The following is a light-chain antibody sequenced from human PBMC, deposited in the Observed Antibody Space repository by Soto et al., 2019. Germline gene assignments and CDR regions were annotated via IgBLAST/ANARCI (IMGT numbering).Light chain of an antibody. CDR3: QQSYSTPWT. Sequence: DIKMTQSPSSLSASVGDRVTITCRASQSISSNLNWYQQKPGKAPNVLIYAASSLQSGVPSRFSGSGSGTDFTLTISSLQPEDSATYYCQQSYSTPWTFGQGTKMDI. CDR2: AAS. V-gene: IGKV1-39*01. CDR1: QSISSN. J-gene: IGKJ1*01.